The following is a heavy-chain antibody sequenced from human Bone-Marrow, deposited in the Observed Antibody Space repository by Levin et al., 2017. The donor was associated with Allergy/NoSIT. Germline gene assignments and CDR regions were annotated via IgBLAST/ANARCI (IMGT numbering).Heavy chain of an antibody. CDR1: GDSISSYY. J-gene: IGHJ6*02. CDR3: ASDYLPYSSNWHGGRYGMDV. V-gene: IGHV4-59*01. CDR2: MYNGGST. D-gene: IGHD6-13*01. Sequence: KPSETLSLTCTVSGDSISSYYWSWIRQPPGKGLEWIAYMYNGGSTIYNPSLRSRVTMSLDTSKNQFSLKLSSVTAADTATYYCASDYLPYSSNWHGGRYGMDVWGQGTTVIVSS.